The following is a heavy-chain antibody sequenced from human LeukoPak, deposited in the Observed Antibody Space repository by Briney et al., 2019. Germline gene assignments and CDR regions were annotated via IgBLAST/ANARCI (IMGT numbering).Heavy chain of an antibody. J-gene: IGHJ5*02. Sequence: GGSLRLSCAASGFTFSSYSMNWVRQAPGKGLEWVSSISSSSYIYYAGSVKGRFTISRDNAKNSLYLQMNSLRAEDTAVYYCARHDSGGYSAGGDNWFDPWGQGTLVTVSS. V-gene: IGHV3-21*01. CDR2: ISSSSYI. CDR1: GFTFSSYS. CDR3: ARHDSGGYSAGGDNWFDP. D-gene: IGHD1-26*01.